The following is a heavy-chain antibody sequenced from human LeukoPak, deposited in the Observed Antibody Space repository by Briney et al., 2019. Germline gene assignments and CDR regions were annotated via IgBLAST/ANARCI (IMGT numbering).Heavy chain of an antibody. Sequence: SETLSLTCTVSGGSMSSHYWSWIRQPAGEGLEWIGRIYPTGSTNYNPSLKSRVTMSVDTSKKQFSLRLSSVTAADTAVYYCARGSLRLDYWGQGSLVTVSS. CDR1: GGSMSSHY. CDR2: IYPTGST. CDR3: ARGSLRLDY. V-gene: IGHV4-4*07. J-gene: IGHJ4*02.